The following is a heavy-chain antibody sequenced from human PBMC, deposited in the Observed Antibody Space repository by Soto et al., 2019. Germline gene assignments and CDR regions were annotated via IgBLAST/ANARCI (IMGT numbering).Heavy chain of an antibody. CDR2: IKSKTDGGTT. J-gene: IGHJ4*03. CDR1: GFTFSSFA. CDR3: TTDPGGLLWFGQLLAPKIV. Sequence: GGSLGLSCAASGFTFSSFALHWVRQAPGKGLEWVGRIKSKTDGGTTDYAAPVKGRFTISRDDSKNTLYLQMNSLKTEDTAVYYCTTDPGGLLWFGQLLAPKIVWGQGTLLTVFS. V-gene: IGHV3-15*01. D-gene: IGHD3-10*01.